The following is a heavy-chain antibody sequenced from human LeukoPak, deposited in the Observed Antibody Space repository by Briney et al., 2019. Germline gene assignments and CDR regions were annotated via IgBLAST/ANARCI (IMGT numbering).Heavy chain of an antibody. Sequence: SETLSLTCTVSGGSISSYYWSWIRQPPGKGLEWLGYIYYSGSTNYNPSLKSRVTISVDTSKNQFSLKLSSVTAADTAVYYCARYGGSGRSDLFDYWGQGTLVTVSS. J-gene: IGHJ4*02. CDR3: ARYGGSGRSDLFDY. CDR1: GGSISSYY. V-gene: IGHV4-59*01. CDR2: IYYSGST. D-gene: IGHD3-10*01.